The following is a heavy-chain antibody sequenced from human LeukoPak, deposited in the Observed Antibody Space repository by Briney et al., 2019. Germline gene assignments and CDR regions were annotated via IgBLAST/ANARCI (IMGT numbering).Heavy chain of an antibody. CDR2: ISGSGGST. D-gene: IGHD6-19*01. V-gene: IGHV3-23*01. J-gene: IGHJ4*02. CDR1: GFTFSGYA. Sequence: GGSLRLSCAASGFTFSGYAMSWVRQAPGKGLEWVAAISGSGGSTYYADSVKGRFTISRDNSKNTLYLQMKSLRAEDTAVYYCATSRQWLVRYFDYWGQGTLATVSS. CDR3: ATSRQWLVRYFDY.